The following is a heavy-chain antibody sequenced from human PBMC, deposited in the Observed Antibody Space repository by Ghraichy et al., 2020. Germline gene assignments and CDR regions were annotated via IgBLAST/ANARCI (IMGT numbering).Heavy chain of an antibody. CDR3: ARCSSWYYYFDL. CDR1: GDSLSTFY. J-gene: IGHJ4*02. Sequence: SETLSLTCTVSGDSLSTFYWSWIRQPPGKGLEWIGYVYHNGTTSYNPSLKSRATMSVDTSKNQFSLRLRSVTAADTAVYYCARCSSWYYYFDLWGQGTPVTVSS. V-gene: IGHV4-59*01. CDR2: VYHNGTT. D-gene: IGHD6-13*01.